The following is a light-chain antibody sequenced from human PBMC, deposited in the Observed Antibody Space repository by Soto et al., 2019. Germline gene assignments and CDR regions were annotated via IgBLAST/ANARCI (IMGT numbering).Light chain of an antibody. CDR3: QQYGSSVWT. J-gene: IGKJ1*01. Sequence: EIVMTQSPAALSVSPGERATLSCRARQSVTRSYLAWYQQKPGQAPKLLIYGASSMATDIPDRFSGSGSGTDFTLTISRLEPEDFAVYYCQQYGSSVWTFGQGTKVDI. CDR2: GAS. V-gene: IGKV3-20*01. CDR1: QSVTRSY.